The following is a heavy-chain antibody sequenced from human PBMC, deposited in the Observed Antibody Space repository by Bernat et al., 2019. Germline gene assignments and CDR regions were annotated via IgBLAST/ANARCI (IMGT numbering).Heavy chain of an antibody. CDR3: ARARVTMVRGVITCYGMDV. J-gene: IGHJ6*02. Sequence: QVQLVQSGAEVKKPGSSVKVSCKASGGTFSSYAISWVRQAPGQGPEWMGGIIPSFGTANYARKFRGRVPITEEESTSTANMELSSVRSEDTAVYYCARARVTMVRGVITCYGMDVWGQGTTVTVSS. CDR2: IIPSFGTA. D-gene: IGHD3-10*01. CDR1: GGTFSSYA. V-gene: IGHV1-69*01.